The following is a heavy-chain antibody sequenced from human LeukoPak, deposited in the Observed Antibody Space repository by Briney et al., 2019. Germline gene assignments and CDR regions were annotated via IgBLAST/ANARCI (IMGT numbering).Heavy chain of an antibody. CDR1: GFTFSSYW. Sequence: SGGSLRPSCAASGFTFSSYWLPWVRQAPGKGLVWVSRIKGDERSTNYADSVKGRFTISRDNAKNTVYLEMNSLRAEDTAVYYCVRGQLWSYYHDYWGQGTLVTVSS. J-gene: IGHJ4*02. CDR3: VRGQLWSYYHDY. V-gene: IGHV3-74*01. CDR2: IKGDERST. D-gene: IGHD5-18*01.